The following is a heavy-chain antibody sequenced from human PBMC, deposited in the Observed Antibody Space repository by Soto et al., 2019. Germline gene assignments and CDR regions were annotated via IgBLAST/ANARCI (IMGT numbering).Heavy chain of an antibody. CDR2: IYDNGIT. V-gene: IGHV4-59*12. D-gene: IGHD3-22*01. CDR3: ARTYDSNGYANEFDS. J-gene: IGHJ4*02. CDR1: GRSITSYY. Sequence: SETLSLTCSVSGRSITSYYWSWVRQPPGKGLEWIGYIYDNGITSQNPSLKSRVTMSADTSQNQFSLKLTSVTGADTAVYFCARTYDSNGYANEFDSWGQGILVTVSS.